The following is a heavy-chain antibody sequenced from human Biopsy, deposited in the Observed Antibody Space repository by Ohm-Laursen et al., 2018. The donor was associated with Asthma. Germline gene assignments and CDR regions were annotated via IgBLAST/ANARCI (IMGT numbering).Heavy chain of an antibody. CDR2: ISVYNGNT. J-gene: IGHJ6*02. D-gene: IGHD3-10*01. CDR1: GHTFNSAG. CDR3: ARAVDYSHYYGIDV. V-gene: IGHV1-18*01. Sequence: GASVKVSCKASGHTFNSAGITWVRQAPGQGLEWMGWISVYNGNTKVAQKLQDRVTMITDTSTSTAYMELRSLRSDDTAVYFCARAVDYSHYYGIDVWGQGTTVTAS.